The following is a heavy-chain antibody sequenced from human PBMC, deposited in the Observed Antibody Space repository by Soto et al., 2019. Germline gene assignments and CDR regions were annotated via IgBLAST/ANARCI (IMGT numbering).Heavy chain of an antibody. CDR3: ARSWFAVPAYFYYGMDV. Sequence: QVQLVQSGAEVKKPGSSVKVSCKASGGTFSSYTISWVRQAPGQGLEWMGRIIPILGIANYAQKFQGRVTITADKSTSTAYMELSSLRSEDTAVYYCARSWFAVPAYFYYGMDVWGQGTTVTVSS. D-gene: IGHD2-2*01. J-gene: IGHJ6*02. V-gene: IGHV1-69*02. CDR2: IIPILGIA. CDR1: GGTFSSYT.